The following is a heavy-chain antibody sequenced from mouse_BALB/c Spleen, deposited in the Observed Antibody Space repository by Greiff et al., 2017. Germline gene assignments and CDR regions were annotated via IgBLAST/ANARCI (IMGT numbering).Heavy chain of an antibody. D-gene: IGHD1-2*01. CDR1: GFNIKDTY. CDR2: IDPANGNT. CDR3: ALHYYGYVGVDY. Sequence: VQLKQSGAELVKPGASVKLSCTASGFNIKDTYMHWVKQRPEQGLEWIGRIDPANGNTKYDPKFQGKATITADTSSNTAYLQLSSLTSEDTAVYYCALHYYGYVGVDYGGQGTTLTVSS. J-gene: IGHJ2*01. V-gene: IGHV14-3*02.